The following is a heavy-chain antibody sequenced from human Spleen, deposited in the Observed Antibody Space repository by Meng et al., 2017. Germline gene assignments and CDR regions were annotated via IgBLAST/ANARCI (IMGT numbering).Heavy chain of an antibody. CDR1: GGSISSRSW. V-gene: IGHV4-4*02. CDR2: IYHSGST. Sequence: QVQLHESGPGLVKPSRTLSLTVFGGSISSRSWWTWVRRPPGKGLEWIGEIYHSGSTNYNPSLKSRVTISLDKSKNQFSLKLSSVTAADTAVYYCATIYGGNLDYWGQGTLVTVST. J-gene: IGHJ4*02. CDR3: ATIYGGNLDY. D-gene: IGHD4-23*01.